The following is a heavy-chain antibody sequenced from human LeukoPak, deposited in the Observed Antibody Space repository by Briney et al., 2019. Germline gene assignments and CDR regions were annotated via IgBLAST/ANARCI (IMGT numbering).Heavy chain of an antibody. D-gene: IGHD6-13*01. CDR1: GDSVSSNSAA. CDR3: ARAKGRSPLFDY. Sequence: SQTLSLTCAISGDSVSSNSAAWNWIRQSPSRGLEWLGRTYYRSKWYNDYAVSVKGRIAINPDTSKNQFSLQLNSVAPEDTAVYYCARAKGRSPLFDYWGQGTLVTVSS. V-gene: IGHV6-1*01. CDR2: TYYRSKWYN. J-gene: IGHJ4*02.